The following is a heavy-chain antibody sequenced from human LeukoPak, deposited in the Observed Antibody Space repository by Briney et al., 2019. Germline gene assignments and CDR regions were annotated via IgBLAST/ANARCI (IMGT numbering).Heavy chain of an antibody. CDR1: GGTFSNYA. J-gene: IGHJ3*02. Sequence: ASVKVSCKASGGTFSNYAISWVRQAPGHGLEWMGWINPNSGGTNYAQKFQGRVTMTRDTSISTAYMELSRLRSDDTAVYYCARGGDFWSGEGAFDIWGQGTMVTVSS. CDR2: INPNSGGT. CDR3: ARGGDFWSGEGAFDI. V-gene: IGHV1-2*02. D-gene: IGHD3-3*01.